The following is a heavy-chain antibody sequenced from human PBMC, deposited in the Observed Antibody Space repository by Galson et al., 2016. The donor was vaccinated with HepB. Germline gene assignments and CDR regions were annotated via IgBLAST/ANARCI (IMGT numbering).Heavy chain of an antibody. J-gene: IGHJ4*02. Sequence: SLRLSCAASGFTSSSYSMNWVRQAPGKGPDWVSSISSSSSYIYYADSVKGRFTISRDNAKNSLYLQMNNLRAEDTAVYYCARADVYGDYYFDYWGQGTLVTVSS. V-gene: IGHV3-21*01. CDR2: ISSSSSYI. CDR3: ARADVYGDYYFDY. CDR1: GFTSSSYS. D-gene: IGHD4-17*01.